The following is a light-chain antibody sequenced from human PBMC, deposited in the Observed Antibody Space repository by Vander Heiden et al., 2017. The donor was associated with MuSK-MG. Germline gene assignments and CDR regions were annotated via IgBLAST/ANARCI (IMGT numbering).Light chain of an antibody. CDR3: QEYNDYPPWT. Sequence: DIQMTQSPSTLSASVGDRVTITCRASENIKSWLAWYQQRPGTAPKLLIYKASTLESGVPSRFSGSGSGTEFTLTISGMEPEDFATYYCQEYNDYPPWTFGQGTKVEVK. CDR1: ENIKSW. V-gene: IGKV1-5*03. J-gene: IGKJ1*01. CDR2: KAS.